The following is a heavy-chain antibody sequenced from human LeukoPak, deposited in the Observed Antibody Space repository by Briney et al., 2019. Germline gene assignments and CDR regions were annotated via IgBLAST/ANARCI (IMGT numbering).Heavy chain of an antibody. CDR2: ISGDGVTT. Sequence: GGSLRLSCAASGFTFDDYAIYWVRQVPGKVLEWVSLISGDGVTTYYAESVKGRFTISRDNSKNSLYLQMKSLRTEDTALYYCAKDLGPSGAAWFDPWGQGTLVTVSS. CDR1: GFTFDDYA. V-gene: IGHV3-43*02. CDR3: AKDLGPSGAAWFDP. J-gene: IGHJ5*02. D-gene: IGHD7-27*01.